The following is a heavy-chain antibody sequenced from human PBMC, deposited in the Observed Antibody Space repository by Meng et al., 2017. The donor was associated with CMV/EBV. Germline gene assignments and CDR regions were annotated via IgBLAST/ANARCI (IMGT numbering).Heavy chain of an antibody. Sequence: SLKISCAASGFTFDDYAMHWVRQAPGKGLEWVSGISWNSGSIGYADSVKGRFTISRDNAKNSLYLQMNSLRAEDTAVYYCARYSYGNFDYWGQGTLVTVSS. CDR2: ISWNSGSI. D-gene: IGHD5-18*01. CDR3: ARYSYGNFDY. V-gene: IGHV3-9*01. J-gene: IGHJ4*02. CDR1: GFTFDDYA.